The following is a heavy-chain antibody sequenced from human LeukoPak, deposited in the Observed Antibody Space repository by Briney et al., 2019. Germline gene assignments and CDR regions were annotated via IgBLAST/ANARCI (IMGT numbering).Heavy chain of an antibody. CDR3: AKDKYSSSWTALYYFDY. V-gene: IGHV3-30*18. CDR2: MSYDGSNK. CDR1: GFTFSSYG. Sequence: GGSLRLSCAASGFTFSSYGMHWVRQAPGKGLEWVAVMSYDGSNKYYADSVKGRFTISRDNSKNTLYLQMNSLRGEDTAVYYCAKDKYSSSWTALYYFDYWGQGTLVTVSS. J-gene: IGHJ4*02. D-gene: IGHD6-13*01.